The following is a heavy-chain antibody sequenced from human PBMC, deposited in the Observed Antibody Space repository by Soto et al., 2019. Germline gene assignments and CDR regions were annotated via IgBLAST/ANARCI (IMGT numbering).Heavy chain of an antibody. V-gene: IGHV3-30-3*01. J-gene: IGHJ4*02. CDR2: ISYDGGNK. CDR3: ARDKDQYDFWGGTLDS. CDR1: NFVFSVYS. Sequence: QLVESGGGVVQPERSLKLSCTASNFVFSVYSRHWVRQAPGKGVEWVALISYDGGNKYYADSVKGRFTISRDNSKNTMYLQMNSLRREDTAVYYCARDKDQYDFWGGTLDSWGQGTLVTVSS. D-gene: IGHD3-3*01.